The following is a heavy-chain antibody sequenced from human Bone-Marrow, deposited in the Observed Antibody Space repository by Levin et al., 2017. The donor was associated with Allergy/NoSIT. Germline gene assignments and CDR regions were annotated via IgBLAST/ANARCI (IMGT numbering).Heavy chain of an antibody. V-gene: IGHV1-18*01. CDR1: GYTFTTYG. CDR3: ARDLLAVYSDTLTGKGFYLDS. J-gene: IGHJ4*02. CDR2: ISTYNGET. Sequence: ASVKVSCKTSGYTFTTYGISWVRQAPGQGLEWMGWISTYNGETKYTQKFQGRVTLTTDTSTRTAYMEVRSLRSDDTAVYFCARDLLAVYSDTLTGKGFYLDSWGQGTLVTVFS. D-gene: IGHD3-9*01.